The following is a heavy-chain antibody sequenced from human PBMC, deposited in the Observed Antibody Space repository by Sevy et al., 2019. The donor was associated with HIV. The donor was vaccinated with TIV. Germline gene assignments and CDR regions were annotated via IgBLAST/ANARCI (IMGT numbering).Heavy chain of an antibody. J-gene: IGHJ4*02. CDR1: GFTFSSYW. CDR3: GTEDEWELFGY. D-gene: IGHD1-26*01. Sequence: GGSLKLSCAASGFTFSSYWMSWVRQAPGKGLEWVANIKQDGSEKDYVDSVKGRFTISRDNAKNSLYLKMNSLRAKDRAAYSYGTEDEWELFGYWGPGTLVTVSS. V-gene: IGHV3-7*01. CDR2: IKQDGSEK.